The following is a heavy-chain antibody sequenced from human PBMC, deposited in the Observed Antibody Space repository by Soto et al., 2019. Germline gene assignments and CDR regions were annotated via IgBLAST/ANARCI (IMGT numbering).Heavy chain of an antibody. CDR1: GFTISGAW. D-gene: IGHD1-26*01. J-gene: IGHJ4*02. CDR3: TTGSVVGY. Sequence: EVQLVESGGGLVKPGGSLRLSCAASGFTISGAWMNWVRQAPGKGLEWVGRIKTKTQGETTDYAAPVKGRFTISRDDSENTLSLHMNSLKIEDTAVYYCTTGSVVGYWGQGTLVTVSS. CDR2: IKTKTQGETT. V-gene: IGHV3-15*07.